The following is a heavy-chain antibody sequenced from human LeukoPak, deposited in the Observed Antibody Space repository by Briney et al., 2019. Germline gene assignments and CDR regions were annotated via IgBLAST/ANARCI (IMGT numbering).Heavy chain of an antibody. V-gene: IGHV4-34*01. CDR2: INHSGST. CDR1: GGSFSGYY. CDR3: ARGAGYYDSSGLY. Sequence: SETLSLTCAVYGGSFSGYYWSWIRQPPGKGLEWIGEINHSGSTNYNPSLKSRVTISVDTSKNQFSLKLSSVTAADTAVYYCARGAGYYDSSGLYWGQGTLVTVSS. D-gene: IGHD3-22*01. J-gene: IGHJ4*02.